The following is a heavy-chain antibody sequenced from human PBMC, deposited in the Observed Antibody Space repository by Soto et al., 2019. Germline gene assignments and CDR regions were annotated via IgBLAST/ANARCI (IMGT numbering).Heavy chain of an antibody. CDR2: INASGGST. Sequence: QVQLVQSGAEVKKPGASVKISCKASGFTSTRYYIHWVRQAPGQGLECMGAINASGGSTSYTQKFQGRVTMNRDTSTSTVYMELSSLRSEDTALYFCARSDYDYGSNPFDYWGQGTLVIVSS. V-gene: IGHV1-46*01. CDR3: ARSDYDYGSNPFDY. CDR1: GFTSTRYY. D-gene: IGHD5-12*01. J-gene: IGHJ4*02.